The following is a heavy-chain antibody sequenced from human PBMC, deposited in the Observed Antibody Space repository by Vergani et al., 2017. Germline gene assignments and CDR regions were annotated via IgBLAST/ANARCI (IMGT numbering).Heavy chain of an antibody. J-gene: IGHJ4*02. Sequence: EVQLVESGGGVVRPGGSLRLSCAASGFTFDDYGMSWVRQAPGKGLEWVSGINWNGGSTGYADSVKGRFTISRDNAKNSLYLQMNSLRAEDTALYHCTISSSWYAGKYDFDYWGQGTLVTVSS. CDR1: GFTFDDYG. CDR2: INWNGGST. CDR3: TISSSWYAGKYDFDY. D-gene: IGHD6-13*01. V-gene: IGHV3-20*01.